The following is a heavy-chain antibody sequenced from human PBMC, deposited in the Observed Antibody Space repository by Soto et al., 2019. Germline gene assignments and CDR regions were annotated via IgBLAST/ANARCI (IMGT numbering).Heavy chain of an antibody. V-gene: IGHV1-8*01. Sequence: QVQLVQSGAEVKKPGASVKVSCKASGYTFTSYDINWVRQATGQGLEWMGWMNPNSGNTGYAQKFQGRVTMTRNTSISTAYVELSSLRSEDRAVFYGAGGKYRAYDHGVEECFAYGGQGTLVPVPS. J-gene: IGHJ4*02. CDR2: MNPNSGNT. CDR3: AGGKYRAYDHGVEECFAY. D-gene: IGHD5-12*01. CDR1: GYTFTSYD.